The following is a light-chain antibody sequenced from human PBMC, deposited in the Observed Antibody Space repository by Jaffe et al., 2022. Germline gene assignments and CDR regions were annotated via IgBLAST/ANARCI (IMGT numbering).Light chain of an antibody. CDR2: ENN. CDR3: QSYDSSPKMV. Sequence: NFMLTQPHSVSESPGKTVTISCTRSSGSIDGNYVQWYQQRPGSSPIILIFENNQRPSGVPDRFSGSIDSSSNSASLTISGLKTEDEADYYCQSYDSSPKMVFGGGTNLAVL. J-gene: IGLJ3*02. CDR1: SGSIDGNY. V-gene: IGLV6-57*01.